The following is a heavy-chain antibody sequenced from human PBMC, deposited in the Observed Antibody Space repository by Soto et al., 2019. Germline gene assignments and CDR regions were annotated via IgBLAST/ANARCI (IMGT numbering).Heavy chain of an antibody. V-gene: IGHV4-39*01. D-gene: IGHD2-21*02. CDR1: GDSINNRSYY. CDR2: IYYSGST. Sequence: SETLSLTYTVTGDSINNRSYYWGWIRQPPGKGLEWIGSIYYSGSTYNNPSLKSRVSMSVDTSKNQFSLKLRSVTAADTALYYCARQRTSVVTQAYFDSWGQGSLVT. J-gene: IGHJ4*02. CDR3: ARQRTSVVTQAYFDS.